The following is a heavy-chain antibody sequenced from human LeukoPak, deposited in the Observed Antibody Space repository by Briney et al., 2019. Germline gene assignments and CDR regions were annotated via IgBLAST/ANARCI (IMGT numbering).Heavy chain of an antibody. J-gene: IGHJ5*02. CDR2: INHSGST. D-gene: IGHD6-13*01. CDR1: GGSFSGYY. Sequence: SETLSLTCAVYGGSFSGYYWSWIRQPPGKGLEWIGEINHSGSTNYNPSLKSRVTISVDTSKNQFSLKLSSVTAADTAVYYCARMGIAAAGIVPWDQGTLVTVSS. CDR3: ARMGIAAAGIVP. V-gene: IGHV4-34*01.